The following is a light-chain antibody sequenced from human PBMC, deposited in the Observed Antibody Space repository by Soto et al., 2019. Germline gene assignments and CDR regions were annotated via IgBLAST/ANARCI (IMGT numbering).Light chain of an antibody. CDR3: AKWDDSLRVYV. Sequence: QSVLPQPPSASGTPGQRVTISCSTSNSRSGSNYVYWYQQLPGTAPKLLIHRNDQRPSGVPDRFSGSKSGTSASLAISGLRSEDEADYYCAKWDDSLRVYVFGTGTKVTVL. J-gene: IGLJ1*01. V-gene: IGLV1-47*01. CDR2: RND. CDR1: NSRSGSNY.